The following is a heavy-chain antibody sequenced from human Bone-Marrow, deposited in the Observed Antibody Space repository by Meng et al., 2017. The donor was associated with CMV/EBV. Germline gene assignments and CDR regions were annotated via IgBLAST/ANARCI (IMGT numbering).Heavy chain of an antibody. CDR2: INSDGSST. CDR1: GFTFSSYW. CDR3: ARVGNYGSVFDY. V-gene: IGHV3-74*01. D-gene: IGHD3-10*01. Sequence: GESLKISCVASGFTFSSYWMHWVRQAPGKGLVWVSRINSDGSSTSYADSVKGRFTISRDNAKNTLYLQMNSLRAEDTAVYYCARVGNYGSVFDYWGQGTLVTVSS. J-gene: IGHJ4*02.